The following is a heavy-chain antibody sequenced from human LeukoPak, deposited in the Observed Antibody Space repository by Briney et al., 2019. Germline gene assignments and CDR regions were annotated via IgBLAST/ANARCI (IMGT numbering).Heavy chain of an antibody. CDR1: GFTFSSYS. Sequence: PGGSLRLSCAASGFTFSSYSMNWVRQAPGKGLEWVSSISSSSSYIYYADSVKGRFTISRDNAKNSLYLQMNSLRAEDTAVYYCAREKQQRGPMDAFDIWGQGTMVTVSS. D-gene: IGHD6-13*01. J-gene: IGHJ3*02. CDR3: AREKQQRGPMDAFDI. CDR2: ISSSSSYI. V-gene: IGHV3-21*01.